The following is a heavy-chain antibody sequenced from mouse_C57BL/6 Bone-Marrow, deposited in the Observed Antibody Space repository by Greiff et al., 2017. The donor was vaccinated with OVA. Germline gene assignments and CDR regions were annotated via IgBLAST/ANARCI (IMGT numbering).Heavy chain of an antibody. V-gene: IGHV1-54*01. Sequence: VQLQQPGAELVRPGTSVKVSCKASGYAFTNYLIEWVKQRPGQGLEWIGVINPGSGGTNYNEKFQGKATLTADKSSSTAYMQLSSLTSEASAVYFCARWGGSSSIDYWGQGTTLTVSS. CDR3: ARWGGSSSIDY. CDR1: GYAFTNYL. CDR2: INPGSGGT. D-gene: IGHD1-1*01. J-gene: IGHJ2*01.